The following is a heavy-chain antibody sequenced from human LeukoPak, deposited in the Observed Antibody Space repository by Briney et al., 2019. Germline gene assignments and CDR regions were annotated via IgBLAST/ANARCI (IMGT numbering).Heavy chain of an antibody. CDR1: GYTFTGYD. Sequence: ASVKVSCKASGYTFTGYDINWVRQATGQGLEWMGWMNPNSGNTGYAQKFQGRVTMTRNTSISTAYMELSSLRSEDTAVYYCARGIQTYYYDSSGYPSIYYMDVWGKGTTVTVSS. J-gene: IGHJ6*03. V-gene: IGHV1-8*01. CDR2: MNPNSGNT. D-gene: IGHD3-22*01. CDR3: ARGIQTYYYDSSGYPSIYYMDV.